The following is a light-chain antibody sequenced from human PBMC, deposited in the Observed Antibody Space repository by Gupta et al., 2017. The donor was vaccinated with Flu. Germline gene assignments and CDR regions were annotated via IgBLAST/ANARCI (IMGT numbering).Light chain of an antibody. CDR2: LGS. Sequence: DIVMTQSPLFLPVTPGEPAAISCRSSQSRLHSNGYNSLDWYLQKTGQSPPLLIYLGSNRASGVPDRFSGSGSVTDFSLKISIVEAEDVGFYYCMQARQTPWTFGQGTKVEIK. CDR1: QSRLHSNGYNS. V-gene: IGKV2-28*01. J-gene: IGKJ1*01. CDR3: MQARQTPWT.